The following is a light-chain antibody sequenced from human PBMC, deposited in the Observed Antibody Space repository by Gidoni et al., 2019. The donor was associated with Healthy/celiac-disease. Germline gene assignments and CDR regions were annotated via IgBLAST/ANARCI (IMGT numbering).Light chain of an antibody. J-gene: IGKJ1*01. V-gene: IGKV3-15*01. CDR2: GAS. CDR3: QQYNNWPPWT. Sequence: EIVLTQSPATLSVSPGERATLSCRASQGVSRNLAWYHQKPGQAPRLLIYGASTRATVIPARVSGSGSGTEFTLTISSLQSEDFAVYYCQQYNNWPPWTFGQGTKVEIK. CDR1: QGVSRN.